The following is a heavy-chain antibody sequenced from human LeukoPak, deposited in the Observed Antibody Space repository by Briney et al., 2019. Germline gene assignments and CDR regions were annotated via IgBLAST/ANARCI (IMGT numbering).Heavy chain of an antibody. CDR3: ARVLFGYYGVDV. V-gene: IGHV3-23*01. D-gene: IGHD3-3*01. CDR1: GFTFSTYA. Sequence: GGSLRLSCAASGFTFSTYAMSWVRQAPGKGLEWVSAISGSGDSTYYADSVKGRFTISRDNSKNTLYLQMNSLRAEDTAVYYCARVLFGYYGVDVWGQGTTVTVSS. J-gene: IGHJ6*02. CDR2: ISGSGDST.